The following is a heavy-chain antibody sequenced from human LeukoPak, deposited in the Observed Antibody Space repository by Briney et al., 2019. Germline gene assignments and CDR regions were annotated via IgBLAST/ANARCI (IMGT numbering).Heavy chain of an antibody. CDR1: GGSISSGSYY. J-gene: IGHJ4*02. Sequence: PSETLSLTCTVSGGSISSGSYYWRWLRQPAGKGLEWIGRIYTSGSTNYNPSLKSRVTISVDTSKNQFSLKLSSVTAADTAVYYCARDPLFDYWGQGTLVTVSS. CDR3: ARDPLFDY. V-gene: IGHV4-61*02. CDR2: IYTSGST.